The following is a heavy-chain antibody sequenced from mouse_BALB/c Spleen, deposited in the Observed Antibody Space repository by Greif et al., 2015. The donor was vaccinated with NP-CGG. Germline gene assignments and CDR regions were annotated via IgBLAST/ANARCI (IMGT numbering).Heavy chain of an antibody. CDR2: ISSGGST. CDR1: GFTFSSYA. J-gene: IGHJ2*01. V-gene: IGHV5-6-5*01. CDR3: ARGLLRSYYFDY. Sequence: DVKLVESGGGLVKPGGSLKLSCAASGFTFSSYAMSWVRQTPEKRLEWVASISSGGSTYYPDSVKGRFTISRDNARNILYLQMSSLRSEDTAMYYCARGLLRSYYFDYWGQGTTLTVSS. D-gene: IGHD1-1*01.